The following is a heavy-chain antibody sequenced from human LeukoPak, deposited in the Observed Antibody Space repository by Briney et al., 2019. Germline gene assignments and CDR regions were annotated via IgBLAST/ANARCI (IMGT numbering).Heavy chain of an antibody. CDR1: GYTFIGYY. CDR2: INPNIGDT. D-gene: IGHD2-15*01. V-gene: IGHV1-2*06. J-gene: IGHJ4*02. Sequence: ASVKVSCKASGYTFIGYYLHWVRQAPGQGLEWMGRINPNIGDTNYAQSFQGRVTMTRDTSISTAYMELSRLTSDDTAIYYCARDHPDCSGDSCYYWGQGTLVTVSS. CDR3: ARDHPDCSGDSCYY.